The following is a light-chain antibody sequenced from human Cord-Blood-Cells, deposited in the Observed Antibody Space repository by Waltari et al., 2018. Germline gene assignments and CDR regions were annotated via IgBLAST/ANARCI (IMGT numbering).Light chain of an antibody. CDR3: QSADSSGTSWV. CDR2: KDS. V-gene: IGLV3-25*03. Sequence: SYELTQPPSVSVSPGQTARITCSGDALPKQYAYWYQQKPGQAPVLVRYKDSERPSVIPERVSDSISVTTVTLTISGVQAEDEADYYCQSADSSGTSWVFGGGTKLTVL. CDR1: ALPKQY. J-gene: IGLJ3*02.